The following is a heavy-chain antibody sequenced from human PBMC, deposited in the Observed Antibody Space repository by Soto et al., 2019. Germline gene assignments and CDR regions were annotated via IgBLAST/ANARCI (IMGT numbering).Heavy chain of an antibody. D-gene: IGHD3-3*01. J-gene: IGHJ3*02. CDR2: IYYTGST. CDR3: AKSGYYTLLDAFDT. CDR1: GGSISSYY. Sequence: PSETLSLTCTVSGGSISSYYWSWIRQPPGKGLEWIGYIYYTGSTNYNPSLKSRVTISVDTSKNQFSLKLTSVTAADTAVYYCAKSGYYTLLDAFDTWGQGTMVTVS. V-gene: IGHV4-59*01.